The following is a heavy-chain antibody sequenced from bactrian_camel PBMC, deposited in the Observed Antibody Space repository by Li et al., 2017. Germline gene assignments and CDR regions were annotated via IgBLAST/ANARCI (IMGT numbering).Heavy chain of an antibody. CDR3: AAEDYCGGSWNLILIT. V-gene: IGHV3S40*01. J-gene: IGHJ6*01. CDR2: INSSGRST. Sequence: DVQLVESGGDLVRPGGSLRLSCAASGVTFSDYTMTWVRQAPGKGLEWVSDINSSGRSTNYADSVKGRFTIAQDNAKNTVYLQMNSLRPEDTAMYYCAAEDYCGGSWNLILITGAMGPRSPSP. CDR1: GVTFSDYT. D-gene: IGHD6*01.